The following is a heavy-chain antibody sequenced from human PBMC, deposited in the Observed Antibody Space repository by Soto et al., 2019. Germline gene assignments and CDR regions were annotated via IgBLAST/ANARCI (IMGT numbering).Heavy chain of an antibody. D-gene: IGHD3-10*01. Sequence: QVQLVESGGGLVKPGGSLRLSCAASGFTFSDYYMSWIRQAPGKGLEWVSYISSSGSTIYYADSVKVRFTISRDNAKNSLYLQMNSLRAEATAVYYCARDGWFGESPSNNFDYWGQGTLVTVSS. CDR2: ISSSGSTI. CDR1: GFTFSDYY. J-gene: IGHJ4*02. CDR3: ARDGWFGESPSNNFDY. V-gene: IGHV3-11*01.